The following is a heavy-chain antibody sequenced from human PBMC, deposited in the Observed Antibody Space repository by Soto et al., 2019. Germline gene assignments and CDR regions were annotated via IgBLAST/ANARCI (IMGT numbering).Heavy chain of an antibody. CDR2: MNPNSGNT. D-gene: IGHD1-20*01. Sequence: TGQGLEWMGWMNPNSGNTGYAQKFQGRVTMTRNTSISTAYMELSSLRSEDTAVYYCARTLITGTDYYGMDVWGQGTTVTVSS. J-gene: IGHJ6*02. V-gene: IGHV1-8*01. CDR3: ARTLITGTDYYGMDV.